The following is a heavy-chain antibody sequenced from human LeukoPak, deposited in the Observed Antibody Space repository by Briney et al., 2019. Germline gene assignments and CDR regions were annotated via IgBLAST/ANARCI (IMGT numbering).Heavy chain of an antibody. CDR3: ARGLNYYDSSGYYESPYAFDI. V-gene: IGHV1-8*03. CDR2: MNPNSGNT. D-gene: IGHD3-22*01. Sequence: ASVKVSCKASGYTFTSYDINWVRQATGQGLEWMGWMNPNSGNTGYAQRFQGRVTITRNTSISTAYMELSSLRSEDTAVYYCARGLNYYDSSGYYESPYAFDIWGQGTMVTVPS. J-gene: IGHJ3*02. CDR1: GYTFTSYD.